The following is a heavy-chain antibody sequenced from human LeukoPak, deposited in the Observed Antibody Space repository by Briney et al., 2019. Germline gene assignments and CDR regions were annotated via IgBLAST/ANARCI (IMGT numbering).Heavy chain of an antibody. CDR2: LHTSGTT. J-gene: IGHJ4*02. Sequence: SETLSLTCTVSGGSISSSHWSWIRQPAGKGLEWIGRLHTSGTTNYNPSLKSRVTMSVDTSKNQFSLKLSSVTAADTAVYYCARAELLWSPGIYYWGQGTLVTVSS. D-gene: IGHD3-10*01. CDR1: GGSISSSH. V-gene: IGHV4-4*07. CDR3: ARAELLWSPGIYY.